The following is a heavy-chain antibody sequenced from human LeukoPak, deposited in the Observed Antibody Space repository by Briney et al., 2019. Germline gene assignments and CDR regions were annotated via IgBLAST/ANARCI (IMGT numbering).Heavy chain of an antibody. V-gene: IGHV4-34*01. CDR2: INHSGST. Sequence: SETLSLTCAVYGGSFSGYYWSWIRQPPGKGLEWIGEINHSGSTNYNPSLKSRVTISVDTSKNQFSLKLSSVTAADTGVYYCARLFMVRGVIRYYYYMDVWGKGTTVTISS. CDR1: GGSFSGYY. J-gene: IGHJ6*03. CDR3: ARLFMVRGVIRYYYYMDV. D-gene: IGHD3-10*01.